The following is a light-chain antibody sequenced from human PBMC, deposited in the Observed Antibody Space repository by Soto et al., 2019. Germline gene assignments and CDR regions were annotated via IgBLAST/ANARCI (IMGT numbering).Light chain of an antibody. Sequence: QYVLTQPASVYGSPGQSITISCTGASSDVGLYDFVSWYQHYPGKAPKLLIFEVSYRPSGVSSRFSGSKSGNTASLTISGLQAEDEADYYCNSYTRFSTYVFGTGTKVTVL. CDR2: EVS. V-gene: IGLV2-14*01. CDR1: SSDVGLYDF. CDR3: NSYTRFSTYV. J-gene: IGLJ1*01.